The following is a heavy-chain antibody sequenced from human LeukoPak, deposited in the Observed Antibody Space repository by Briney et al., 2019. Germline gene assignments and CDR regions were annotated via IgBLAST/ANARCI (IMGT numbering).Heavy chain of an antibody. CDR2: IGPSGTAI. CDR3: AKDGHSSSWYEWVITIPNIA. CDR1: GFTFSSYA. D-gene: IGHD6-13*01. J-gene: IGHJ5*02. Sequence: GGSLRLSCAASGFTFSSYAMNWVRQAPGRGLEWVSYIGPSGTAIYYADSVKGRFTISRDNSKNTLYLQMNSLRAEDTAVYYCAKDGHSSSWYEWVITIPNIAWGQGTLVTVSS. V-gene: IGHV3-48*01.